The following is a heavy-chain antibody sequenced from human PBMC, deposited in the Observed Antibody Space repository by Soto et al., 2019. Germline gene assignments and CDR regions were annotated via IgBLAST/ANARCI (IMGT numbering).Heavy chain of an antibody. J-gene: IGHJ3*02. CDR1: GGSIGGYY. CDR2: IYYSGST. D-gene: IGHD3-9*01. V-gene: IGHV4-59*08. CDR3: ARLTQAYDILTGDEAFDI. Sequence: PSETLSLTCTVSGGSIGGYYGSWIRQPPGKGLEWIGYIYYSGSTNYNPSLKSRVTISVDTSKNQFSLKLSSVTAADTAVYYCARLTQAYDILTGDEAFDIWGQGTMVTVSS.